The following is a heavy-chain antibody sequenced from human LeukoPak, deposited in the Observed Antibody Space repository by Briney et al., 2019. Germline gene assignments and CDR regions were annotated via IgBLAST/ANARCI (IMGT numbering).Heavy chain of an antibody. CDR3: AKDRLHHGSVTLHY. D-gene: IGHD3-10*01. V-gene: IGHV3-30*02. CDR1: GFTFSSYG. Sequence: PGGSLRPSCAASGFTFSSYGMHWVRQPPGKGLELVAFMRYDGANKYYVDSVKGRFTISRDNSKNTLYLQMDSLRAEDTAVYYCAKDRLHHGSVTLHYWGQRTVVTVSS. CDR2: MRYDGANK. J-gene: IGHJ4*02.